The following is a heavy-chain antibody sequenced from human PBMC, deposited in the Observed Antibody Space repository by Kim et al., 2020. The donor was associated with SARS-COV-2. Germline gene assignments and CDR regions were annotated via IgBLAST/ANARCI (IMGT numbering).Heavy chain of an antibody. J-gene: IGHJ4*02. Sequence: GGSLRLSCAASGFTFSSYAMHWVRQAPGKGLEWVAVISYDGSNKYYADSVKGRFTISRDNSKNTLYLQMNSLRAEDTAVYYCARDPSSWRTLTYYYDSSGYYYDYWGQGTLVTVSS. V-gene: IGHV3-30*04. CDR1: GFTFSSYA. CDR3: ARDPSSWRTLTYYYDSSGYYYDY. D-gene: IGHD3-22*01. CDR2: ISYDGSNK.